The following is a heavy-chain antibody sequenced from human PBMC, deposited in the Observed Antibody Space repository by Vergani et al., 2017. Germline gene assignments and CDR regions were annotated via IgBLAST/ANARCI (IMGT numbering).Heavy chain of an antibody. Sequence: EVQLLESGGGLVQPGGSLRLSCAASGFTFSSYAMSWVRQAPGKGLEWVSAISGSGGSTYYADSVKGRFTLSRDNSKNTLYLQMNSLRAEDTAVYYCAKDRSITMISPRGYYYGMDVWGQGTTVTVSS. CDR2: ISGSGGST. D-gene: IGHD3-22*01. CDR3: AKDRSITMISPRGYYYGMDV. J-gene: IGHJ6*02. V-gene: IGHV3-23*01. CDR1: GFTFSSYA.